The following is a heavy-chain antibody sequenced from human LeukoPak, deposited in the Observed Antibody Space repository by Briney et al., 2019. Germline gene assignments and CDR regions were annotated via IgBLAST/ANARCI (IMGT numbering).Heavy chain of an antibody. V-gene: IGHV1-18*01. CDR2: ISAYTGNT. Sequence: ASVKVSCKASGYPSSDYGFTWVRQAPGQGLEWMGWISAYTGNTDYAQKFQDRVTLTIDTSTSTAHLDLRSLRSDDTAVYYCASVKRAVSDGWLDLWGQGTLVTVSS. CDR1: GYPSSDYG. D-gene: IGHD6-19*01. CDR3: ASVKRAVSDGWLDL. J-gene: IGHJ5*02.